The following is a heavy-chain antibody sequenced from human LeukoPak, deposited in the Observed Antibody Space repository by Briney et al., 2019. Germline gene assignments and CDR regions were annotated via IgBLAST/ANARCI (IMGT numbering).Heavy chain of an antibody. D-gene: IGHD6-19*01. V-gene: IGHV4-34*01. Sequence: KPSETLSLTCAVYGGSFSGYYWSWIRQPPGKGLERIGEINHSGSTNYNPSLKSRVTISVDTSKNQFSLKLSSVTAADTAVYYCARVAQWLPIRVDYWGQGTLVTVSS. CDR3: ARVAQWLPIRVDY. J-gene: IGHJ4*02. CDR2: INHSGST. CDR1: GGSFSGYY.